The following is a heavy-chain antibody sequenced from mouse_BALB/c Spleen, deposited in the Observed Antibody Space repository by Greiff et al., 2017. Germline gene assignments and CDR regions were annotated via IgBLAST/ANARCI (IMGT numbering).Heavy chain of an antibody. Sequence: VQLQQSGAELVKPGASVKLSCKASGYTFTSYYMYWVKQRPGQGLEWIGEINPSNGGTNFNEKFKGKATLTVDKSSSTAYMQLKSLTSEDSAVYYCTASCAYWGQGTLVTVSA. J-gene: IGHJ3*01. CDR1: GYTFTSYY. CDR3: TASCAY. V-gene: IGHV1S16*01. CDR2: INPSNGGT.